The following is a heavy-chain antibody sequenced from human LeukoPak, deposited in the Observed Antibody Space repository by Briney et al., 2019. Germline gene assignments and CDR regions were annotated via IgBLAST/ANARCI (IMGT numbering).Heavy chain of an antibody. CDR2: INHSGST. D-gene: IGHD6-13*01. CDR3: ARDLAAAGGMDV. V-gene: IGHV4-34*01. Sequence: SETLSLTCAVYGGSFSGYYWSWIRQPPGKGLEWIGEINHSGSTNYNPSLKSRVTISVDTPKNQFSLKLSSVTAADTAVYYCARDLAAAGGMDVWGQGTTVTVSS. CDR1: GGSFSGYY. J-gene: IGHJ6*02.